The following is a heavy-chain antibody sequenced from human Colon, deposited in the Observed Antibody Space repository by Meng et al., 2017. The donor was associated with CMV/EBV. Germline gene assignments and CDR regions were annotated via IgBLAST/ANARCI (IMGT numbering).Heavy chain of an antibody. V-gene: IGHV3-23*01. Sequence: GGSLRLSCAACGFTFSSYDMHWVRQAPGKGLEWVSRISASGGNTYYADSVKGRFSVSRDNSNSTLFLQLNSLRAEDTAIYYCAKDRWGVSVGGSDYWGQGTLVTV. CDR1: GFTFSSYD. CDR3: AKDRWGVSVGGSDY. CDR2: ISASGGNT. J-gene: IGHJ4*02. D-gene: IGHD3-16*01.